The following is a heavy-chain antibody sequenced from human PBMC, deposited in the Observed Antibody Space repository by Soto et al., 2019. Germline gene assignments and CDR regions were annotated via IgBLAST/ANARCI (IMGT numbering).Heavy chain of an antibody. CDR1: GGTFSSYA. CDR3: ARGPFWSGPLLVVYFQH. CDR2: LIPTFGTA. D-gene: IGHD3-3*01. J-gene: IGHJ1*01. Sequence: QVQLVQSGAEVKKPGSSVKVSCKASGGTFSSYAISWVRQAPGQGLEWMGGLIPTFGTANYAQKFQGRVTITADKSTSTAYMELRSLRSEDTAVYYCARGPFWSGPLLVVYFQHWGQGTLVTVSS. V-gene: IGHV1-69*06.